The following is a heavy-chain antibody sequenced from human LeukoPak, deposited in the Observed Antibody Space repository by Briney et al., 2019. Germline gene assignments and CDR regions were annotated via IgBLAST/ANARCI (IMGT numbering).Heavy chain of an antibody. V-gene: IGHV4-34*01. Sequence: SETLSLTCAVYGGSFSGYYWSWIRQPPGKGLEWIGEINHSGSANYNPSLKSRVTISVDTSKNQFSLKLSSVTAADTAVYYCARERMIGHYCYGMDVWGQGTTVTVSS. D-gene: IGHD3-16*01. CDR3: ARERMIGHYCYGMDV. CDR2: INHSGSA. CDR1: GGSFSGYY. J-gene: IGHJ6*02.